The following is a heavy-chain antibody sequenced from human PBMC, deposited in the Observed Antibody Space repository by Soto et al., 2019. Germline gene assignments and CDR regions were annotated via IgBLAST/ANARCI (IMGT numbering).Heavy chain of an antibody. Sequence: SETLSLTCTVSGGSISNKRYYWGWIRQPPGKGLEWIGSIHYSGSTYDNPSLKSRVTISVDTSKNQLSLKLKSVTAADTAVYYCARHVSLGYCTPTSCDLLSWFAAWGQGTQVTVS. CDR2: IHYSGST. J-gene: IGHJ5*02. D-gene: IGHD2-2*01. CDR1: GGSISNKRYY. V-gene: IGHV4-39*01. CDR3: ARHVSLGYCTPTSCDLLSWFAA.